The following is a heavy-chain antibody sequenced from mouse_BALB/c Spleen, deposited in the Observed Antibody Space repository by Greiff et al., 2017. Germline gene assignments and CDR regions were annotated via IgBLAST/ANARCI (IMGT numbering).Heavy chain of an antibody. V-gene: IGHV2-6-7*01. CDR2: IWGDGST. CDR3: ARVYYDYDEDYYFDY. CDR1: GFSLTGYG. Sequence: VKLMESGPGLVAPSQSLSITCTVSGFSLTGYGVNWVRQPPGKGLEWLGMIWGDGSTDYNSALKSRLSISKDNSKSQVFLKMNSLQTDDTARYYCARVYYDYDEDYYFDYWGQGTTLTVSS. J-gene: IGHJ2*01. D-gene: IGHD2-4*01.